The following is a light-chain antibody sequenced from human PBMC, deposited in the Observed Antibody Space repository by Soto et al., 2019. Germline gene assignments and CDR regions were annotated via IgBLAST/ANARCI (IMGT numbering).Light chain of an antibody. CDR1: SSDVGGYNR. J-gene: IGLJ3*02. CDR3: RSYTRYDTWV. Sequence: QSVLTQPASVSGSPGQSITISCTGTSSDVGGYNRVSWYQQHPGKAPKLMIYEVSNRPSGVSYRFSASKSGNTASLAISGLHAEDEADYYCRSYTRYDTWVFGGGTKLTVL. CDR2: EVS. V-gene: IGLV2-14*01.